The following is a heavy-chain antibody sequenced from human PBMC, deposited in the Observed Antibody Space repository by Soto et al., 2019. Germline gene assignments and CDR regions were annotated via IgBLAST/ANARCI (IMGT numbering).Heavy chain of an antibody. Sequence: GGSLSLSCAASGFTFSSYAMSWVRQAPGKGLEWVSAISGSGGSTYYADSVKGRFTISRDNSKNTLYLQMNSLRAEDTAVYYCAKDPPTHFSITMVRGKAEYFQHWGQGTLVTVSS. CDR3: AKDPPTHFSITMVRGKAEYFQH. CDR1: GFTFSSYA. CDR2: ISGSGGST. V-gene: IGHV3-23*01. J-gene: IGHJ1*01. D-gene: IGHD3-10*01.